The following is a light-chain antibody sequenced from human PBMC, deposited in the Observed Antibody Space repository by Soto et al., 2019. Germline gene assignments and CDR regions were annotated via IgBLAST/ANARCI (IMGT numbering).Light chain of an antibody. V-gene: IGKV3D-15*01. Sequence: ERVMTQSPATLSVSPGERATLSCRASESVGSSLAWYQQKPGQAPRLLIYTASTRATGIPARFSGSGSGTEFTLTISSLQSEDFAVYYCQQYNNWPLTFGQGTKVEIK. CDR3: QQYNNWPLT. J-gene: IGKJ1*01. CDR1: ESVGSS. CDR2: TAS.